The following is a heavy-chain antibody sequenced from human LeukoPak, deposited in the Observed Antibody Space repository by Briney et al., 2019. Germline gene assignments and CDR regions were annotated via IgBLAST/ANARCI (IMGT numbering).Heavy chain of an antibody. CDR2: INQSGST. Sequence: PETMSPTCAVYGGTFSNYYGTWISQPPGKGLEWIGEINQSGSTHYNPSLKSRVTISVDTTKYQFSLKLRSVTAADTAVYYCARGGRGFCWRISWSNLAFWSQGTLVTVSS. CDR1: GGTFSNYY. J-gene: IGHJ1*01. V-gene: IGHV4-34*01. CDR3: ARGGRGFCWRISWSNLAF. D-gene: IGHD3-3*01.